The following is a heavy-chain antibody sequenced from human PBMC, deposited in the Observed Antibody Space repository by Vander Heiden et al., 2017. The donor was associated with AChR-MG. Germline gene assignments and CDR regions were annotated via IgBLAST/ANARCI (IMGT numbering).Heavy chain of an antibody. CDR2: IKKDGSEK. D-gene: IGHD3-16*01. Sequence: EVQLVESGGGLVQPGGSLRLPCAAPGFTFSSYWMSWVRQAPGKGLEWVANIKKDGSEKYYVDSVKGRFAISRDNAKNSLYLQMNSLRPEDTAVYYCARGIYDYVRGAFDIWGQGTMVTVSS. CDR1: GFTFSSYW. J-gene: IGHJ3*02. CDR3: ARGIYDYVRGAFDI. V-gene: IGHV3-7*01.